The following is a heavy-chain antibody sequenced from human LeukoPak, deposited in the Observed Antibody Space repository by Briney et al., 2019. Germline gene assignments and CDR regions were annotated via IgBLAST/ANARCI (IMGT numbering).Heavy chain of an antibody. CDR2: FHYSGST. CDR3: ARQVTFGYAYAYYFDY. Sequence: SETLSLTCTVSGGSISSSYYYWGWIRHPAGKGLEWSGSFHYSGSTYYNPSLKSRVTISVDTSKNQFSLRLSSVTAADTAVYYCARQVTFGYAYAYYFDYWGQGTLVTVSS. CDR1: GGSISSSYYY. J-gene: IGHJ4*02. D-gene: IGHD3-16*01. V-gene: IGHV4-39*01.